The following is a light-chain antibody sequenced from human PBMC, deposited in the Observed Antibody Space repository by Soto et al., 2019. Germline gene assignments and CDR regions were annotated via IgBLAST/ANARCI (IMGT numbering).Light chain of an antibody. Sequence: QSVLTQPASVSGSPGQSITISCTGTSSDVGSYNLVSWYQQHPGKAPKLMIYEGSKRPSGVSNRFSGSKSGNTASLTISGLHAEDGAFYYCGSYAGSSTVVFGGGTKVTVL. J-gene: IGLJ2*01. CDR3: GSYAGSSTVV. CDR1: SSDVGSYNL. CDR2: EGS. V-gene: IGLV2-23*01.